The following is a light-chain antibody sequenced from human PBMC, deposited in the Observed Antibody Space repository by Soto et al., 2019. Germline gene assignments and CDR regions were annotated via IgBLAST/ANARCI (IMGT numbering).Light chain of an antibody. Sequence: QSVLTQPPSVSGAPGQRVTMSCAGSSSNIGAGFDVHWYQLLPGTAPKLLIYDNNKRPSGVPDRFSGSKSGTSASLASSGVEAEGEADYYCQSHEGSLTVILGGGTKVTVL. J-gene: IGLJ2*01. CDR3: QSHEGSLTVI. V-gene: IGLV1-40*01. CDR2: DNN. CDR1: SSNIGAGFD.